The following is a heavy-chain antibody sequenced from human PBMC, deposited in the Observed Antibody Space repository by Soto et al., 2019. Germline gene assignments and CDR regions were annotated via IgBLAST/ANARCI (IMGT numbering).Heavy chain of an antibody. V-gene: IGHV3-30-3*01. D-gene: IGHD6-13*01. CDR2: ISYDGSNK. J-gene: IGHJ6*02. Sequence: QVQLVESGGGVVQPGRSLRLSCAASGFTFSSYAMHWVRQATGKGLEWVAVISYDGSNKYYADSVKGRFTISRDNSKNTLYLQMNSLRAEDTAVYYCARSSSSWYDDYYYGMDVWGQGTTVTVSS. CDR1: GFTFSSYA. CDR3: ARSSSSWYDDYYYGMDV.